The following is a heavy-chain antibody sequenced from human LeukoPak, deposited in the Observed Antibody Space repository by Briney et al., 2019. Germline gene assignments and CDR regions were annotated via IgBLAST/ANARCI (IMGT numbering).Heavy chain of an antibody. V-gene: IGHV3-64D*09. Sequence: PGGSLRLSCAASGFTFSTYNMNWVRQAPGKGLEYVSAISTNGGHTYYADSVQGRFTISRDDSKNTLYLQMSSLRAEDTALYYCVKDLLGYCSSTSCYATGPFDYWGQGTLVTVSS. CDR1: GFTFSTYN. D-gene: IGHD2-2*01. CDR2: ISTNGGHT. J-gene: IGHJ4*02. CDR3: VKDLLGYCSSTSCYATGPFDY.